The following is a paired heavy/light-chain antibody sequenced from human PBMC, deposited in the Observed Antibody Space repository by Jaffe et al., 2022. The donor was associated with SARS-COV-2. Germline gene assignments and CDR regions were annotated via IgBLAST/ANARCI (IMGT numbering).Light chain of an antibody. CDR1: QSISNS. V-gene: IGKV1-39*01. Sequence: DIQMTQSPSSLSASVGDRVTITCRASQSISNSLNWYQQKPGKAPKLLIYATSSLESGVPSRFSGSGSGTDFILTISSLQPEDFATYYCQQSYSTPYTFGQGTKLQI. CDR2: ATS. CDR3: QQSYSTPYT. J-gene: IGKJ2*01.
Heavy chain of an antibody. D-gene: IGHD3-16*01. V-gene: IGHV4-61*02. J-gene: IGHJ5*02. Sequence: QVQLQESGPGLVKPSQTLSLTCTVSGGSISNGSYYWSWIRQPAGKGLEWIGRIYKSGNTNYNPSLKSRLTISVDTSKNQFSLTLSSVTAADTAVYYCALGWGWFDPWGQGTLVTVSS. CDR2: IYKSGNT. CDR3: ALGWGWFDP. CDR1: GGSISNGSYY.